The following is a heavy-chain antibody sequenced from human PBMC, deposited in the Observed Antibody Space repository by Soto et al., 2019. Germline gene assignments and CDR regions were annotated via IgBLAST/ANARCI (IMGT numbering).Heavy chain of an antibody. CDR1: GYTFTSYY. V-gene: IGHV1-46*01. J-gene: IGHJ4*02. CDR3: ARLTGIAAAGSYY. Sequence: ASVKFSCKASGYTFTSYYMHWVRHAPGQGLEWMGILNHSGGSTSYTQKFQGRVTMTRDTSTSTVYMELCSLRSEDTAVYYCARLTGIAAAGSYYWGQGTLVTVSS. D-gene: IGHD6-13*01. CDR2: LNHSGGST.